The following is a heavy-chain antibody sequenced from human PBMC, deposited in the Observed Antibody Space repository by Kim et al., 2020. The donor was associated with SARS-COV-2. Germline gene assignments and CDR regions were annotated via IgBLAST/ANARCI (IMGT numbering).Heavy chain of an antibody. J-gene: IGHJ4*02. V-gene: IGHV4-34*13. CDR3: ARGVTMVRGVIMYFDY. Sequence: SLKSRVTISVDPAKNQFSLKLSSVTAADTAVYYCARGVTMVRGVIMYFDYWGQGTLVTVSS. D-gene: IGHD3-10*01.